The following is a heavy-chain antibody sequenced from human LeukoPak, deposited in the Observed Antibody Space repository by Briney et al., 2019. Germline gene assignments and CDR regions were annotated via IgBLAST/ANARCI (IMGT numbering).Heavy chain of an antibody. Sequence: GRSLRLSCAASGFTFSSYGTHWVRQAPGKGLEWVAVIWYDGSNKYYADSVKGRFTISRDNSKNTLYLQMNSLRAEDTAVYYCARPRGGYGDYGHFDYWGQGTLVTVSS. CDR2: IWYDGSNK. CDR1: GFTFSSYG. J-gene: IGHJ4*02. CDR3: ARPRGGYGDYGHFDY. V-gene: IGHV3-33*01. D-gene: IGHD4-17*01.